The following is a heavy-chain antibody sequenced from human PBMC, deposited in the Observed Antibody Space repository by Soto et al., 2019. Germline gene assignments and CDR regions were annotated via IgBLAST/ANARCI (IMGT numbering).Heavy chain of an antibody. D-gene: IGHD3-3*02. CDR3: ARDLAFRDCNISHLDD. Sequence: QVQLVQTGAEVKKPGSSVKVSCKASGGTFSSHVFNWVRQAPGQGLEWMGGIMPIIGTANYAQKFQGRVTIAADESTSTAYMELSSLRAEDTAVYYCARDLAFRDCNISHLDDWGQGTLVTVSS. CDR1: GGTFSSHV. J-gene: IGHJ4*02. CDR2: IMPIIGTA. V-gene: IGHV1-69*01.